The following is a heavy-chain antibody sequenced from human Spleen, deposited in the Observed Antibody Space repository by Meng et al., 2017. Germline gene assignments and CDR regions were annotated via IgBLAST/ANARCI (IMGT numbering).Heavy chain of an antibody. J-gene: IGHJ1*01. CDR2: IPHRGSI. D-gene: IGHD3-10*01. CDR1: GDSITHHNW. V-gene: IGHV4-4*02. Sequence: VQVRESGSALVEPADTLSLTCPVSGDSITHHNWWACVRQPPVKGLEWTGEIPHRGSIAYNPPLKSRVSMSIGKSKNQLRLKLTPVTAADTAVYHCLRGSGGSVWGQGTLVTVSS. CDR3: LRGSGGSV.